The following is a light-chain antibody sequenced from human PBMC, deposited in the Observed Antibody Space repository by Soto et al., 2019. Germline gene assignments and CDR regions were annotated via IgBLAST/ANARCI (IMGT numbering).Light chain of an antibody. J-gene: IGKJ3*01. V-gene: IGKV3-20*01. CDR3: QQYGTSLFT. Sequence: EIVMTQSPGTLSLSPGERATLTCRASQSVNSNYLAWYQQKPGQAPRLLIFGASSRATGISDRFSGSGSRTDFTLTISRLEPDDFAEYYCQQYGTSLFTFGPGTKVHIK. CDR1: QSVNSNY. CDR2: GAS.